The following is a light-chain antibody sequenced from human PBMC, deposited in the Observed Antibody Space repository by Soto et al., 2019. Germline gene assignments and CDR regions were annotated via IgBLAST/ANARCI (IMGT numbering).Light chain of an antibody. CDR3: QQYNNWPYT. Sequence: EIVMTQSPATLSVSPGERATLSCGASQSVSSNLAWYQQKPGQAPRLLIYGASTRATGIPARFSGSGSGTEFTLTISSLQSEYFAVYYCQQYNNWPYTFGQGTKLEIK. CDR1: QSVSSN. CDR2: GAS. V-gene: IGKV3-15*01. J-gene: IGKJ2*01.